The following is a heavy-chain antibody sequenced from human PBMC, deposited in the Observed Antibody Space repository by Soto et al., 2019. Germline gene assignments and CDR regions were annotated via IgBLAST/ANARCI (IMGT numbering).Heavy chain of an antibody. Sequence: SETLSLTCAVYGGSFSGYYWSWIRQPPGKGLEWIGEINHSGSTNYNPSLKSRVTISVDTSKNQFSLKLSSVTAADTAVYYCGRGEVVVPAAMGRYYYYYYMAVWGKGTTVTVSS. CDR2: INHSGST. CDR3: GRGEVVVPAAMGRYYYYYYMAV. D-gene: IGHD2-2*01. V-gene: IGHV4-34*01. CDR1: GGSFSGYY. J-gene: IGHJ6*03.